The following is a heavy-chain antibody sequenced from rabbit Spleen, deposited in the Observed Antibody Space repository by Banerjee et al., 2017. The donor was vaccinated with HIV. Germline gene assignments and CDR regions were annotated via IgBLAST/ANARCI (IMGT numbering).Heavy chain of an antibody. J-gene: IGHJ6*01. CDR2: IAAGSSGST. Sequence: QEQLVESGGGLVQPEGSLTLTCKASGFDFSSSYYMYWVRQAPGKGLEWIASIAAGSSGSTWYASWAKGRFTISKTSSTTVTLQMTSLTAADTATYFCARGSGGVNLYLDYGMDLWGPDTLVTVS. CDR1: GFDFSSSYY. V-gene: IGHV1S45*01. D-gene: IGHD5-1*01. CDR3: ARGSGGVNLYLDYGMDL.